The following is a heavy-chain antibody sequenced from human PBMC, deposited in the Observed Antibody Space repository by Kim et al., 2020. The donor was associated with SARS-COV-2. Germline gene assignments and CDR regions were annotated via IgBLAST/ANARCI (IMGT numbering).Heavy chain of an antibody. D-gene: IGHD2-8*01. CDR2: IYPGDSKT. CDR3: ARQGLCTSGLCYDPLRYYYGMDV. J-gene: IGHJ6*02. Sequence: GESLKISCKGSGYSFDNYWIGWVRQMPGKGLELMGIIYPGDSKTTYSPSFQGQVTISADKSISTTYLQWSSLKASDTAMYYCARQGLCTSGLCYDPLRYYYGMDVWGQGTTVTVSS. CDR1: GYSFDNYW. V-gene: IGHV5-51*01.